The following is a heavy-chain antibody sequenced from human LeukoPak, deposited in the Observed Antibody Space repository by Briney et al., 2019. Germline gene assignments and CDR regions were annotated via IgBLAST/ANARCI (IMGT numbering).Heavy chain of an antibody. D-gene: IGHD2/OR15-2a*01. CDR1: GGSFSGYY. V-gene: IGHV4-34*01. CDR3: ARGILVTVYAAFDY. CDR2: INHSGST. Sequence: SETLPLTCAVYGGSFSGYYWSWIRQPPGKGLEWIGEINHSGSTNYNPSLKSRVTISVDTSKNQFSLELSSVTAADTAVYYCARGILVTVYAAFDYWGQGTLVTVSS. J-gene: IGHJ4*02.